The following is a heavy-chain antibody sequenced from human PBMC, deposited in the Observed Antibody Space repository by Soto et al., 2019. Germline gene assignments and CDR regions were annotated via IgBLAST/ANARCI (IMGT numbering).Heavy chain of an antibody. V-gene: IGHV3-7*01. J-gene: IGHJ4*02. Sequence: GGSLRLSCAASGFTFSSYWMSWVRQAPGKGLEWVANIKQDGSEKYYVDSVKGRFTISRDNAKNSLYLQMNSLRAEDTAVYYCARVNNGGPPVPRTSHFDYWGQGTLVTVSS. CDR3: ARVNNGGPPVPRTSHFDY. CDR2: IKQDGSEK. CDR1: GFTFSSYW. D-gene: IGHD3-16*01.